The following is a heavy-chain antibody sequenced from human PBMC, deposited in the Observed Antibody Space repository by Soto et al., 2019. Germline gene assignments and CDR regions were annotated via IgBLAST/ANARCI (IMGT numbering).Heavy chain of an antibody. Sequence: SETLSLTCTVSGGSISSYYWSWIRQPPGKGLEWIGYIYYSGSTNYNPSLKSRVTISVDTSKNQFSLKLSSVTAADTAVYYCARSNRDGYNYEDAFDIWGQGTMVTV. J-gene: IGHJ3*02. D-gene: IGHD5-12*01. CDR3: ARSNRDGYNYEDAFDI. CDR2: IYYSGST. CDR1: GGSISSYY. V-gene: IGHV4-59*01.